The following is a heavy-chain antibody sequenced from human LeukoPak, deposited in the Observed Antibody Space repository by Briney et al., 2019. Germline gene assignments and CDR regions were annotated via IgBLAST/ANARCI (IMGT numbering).Heavy chain of an antibody. D-gene: IGHD2-21*02. CDR2: ISGSGGST. V-gene: IGHV3-23*01. CDR3: AKYPPQVFRSCGGDCYHLDY. Sequence: RPGGSLRLSCAASGFTFSSYAMSWVRQAPGKGLEWVSAISGSGGSTYYADSVKGRFTISRDNSKNTLYLQMNSLRAEDTAVYYCAKYPPQVFRSCGGDCYHLDYWGQGTLVTVSS. CDR1: GFTFSSYA. J-gene: IGHJ4*02.